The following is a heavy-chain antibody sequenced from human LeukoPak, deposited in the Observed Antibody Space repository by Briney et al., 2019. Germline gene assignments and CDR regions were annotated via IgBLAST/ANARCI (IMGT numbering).Heavy chain of an antibody. D-gene: IGHD2-2*01. V-gene: IGHV3-53*04. CDR2: IYSGGST. CDR3: ARGSTSYYYGMDV. Sequence: GGSLRLSCAASGFTFSSYAMSWVRQAPGKGLEWVSVIYSGGSTYYADSVKGRFTISRHNSKNTLYLQMNSLRAEDTAVYYCARGSTSYYYGMDVWGQGTTVTVSS. CDR1: GFTFSSYA. J-gene: IGHJ6*02.